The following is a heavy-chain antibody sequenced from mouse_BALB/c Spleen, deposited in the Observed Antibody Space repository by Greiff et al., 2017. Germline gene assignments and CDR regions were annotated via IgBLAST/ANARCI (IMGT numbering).Heavy chain of an antibody. V-gene: IGHV2-6-7*01. D-gene: IGHD1-1*01. Sequence: VQVVESGPGLVAPSQSLSITCTVSGFSLTGYGVNWVRQPPGKGLEWLGMIWGDGSTDYNSALKSRLSISKDNSKSQVFLKMYSLQTDDTARYYCARDPGYGSSSFDYWGQGTTLTVSS. J-gene: IGHJ2*01. CDR2: IWGDGST. CDR3: ARDPGYGSSSFDY. CDR1: GFSLTGYG.